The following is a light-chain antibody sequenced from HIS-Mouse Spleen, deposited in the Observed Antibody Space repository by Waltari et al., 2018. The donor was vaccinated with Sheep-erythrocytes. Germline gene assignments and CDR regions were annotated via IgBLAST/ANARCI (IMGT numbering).Light chain of an antibody. CDR2: DDS. J-gene: IGLJ2*01. Sequence: SYVLTQPPSVSVAPGQTARITCWGNHIGSKSVHGYQQRPGQAPVLVVYDDSDRPSGIPERFSGSNSGNTATLTISRVEAGDEADYYCQVWDSSSDHVVFGGGTKLTVL. CDR3: QVWDSSSDHVV. CDR1: HIGSKS. V-gene: IGLV3-21*02.